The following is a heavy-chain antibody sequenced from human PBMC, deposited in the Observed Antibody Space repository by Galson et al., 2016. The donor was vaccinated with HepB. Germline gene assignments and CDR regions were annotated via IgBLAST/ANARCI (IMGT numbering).Heavy chain of an antibody. D-gene: IGHD2-15*01. V-gene: IGHV3-7*01. CDR3: ARGYSWVDV. J-gene: IGHJ6*02. CDR2: IKQDGSEK. Sequence: SLRLSCAASGFTFSSYWMNWVRQAPGKGLEWVANIKQDGSEKYYADSVKGRFTISRDNTENSLYLQMNSLRAEDTAVYYCARGYSWVDVWGQGTTVTVSS. CDR1: GFTFSSYW.